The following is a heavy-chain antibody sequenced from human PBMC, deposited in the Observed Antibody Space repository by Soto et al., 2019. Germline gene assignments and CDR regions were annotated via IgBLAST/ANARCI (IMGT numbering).Heavy chain of an antibody. J-gene: IGHJ4*02. CDR1: GFTVSSNY. CDR3: ARASRYSGSYFRSYYFDY. D-gene: IGHD1-26*01. Sequence: GGSLRLSCAASGFTVSSNYMSWVRQAPGKGLEWVSVIYSGGSTYYADSVKGRFTISRDNSKNTLYLQMNSLRAEDTAVYYCARASRYSGSYFRSYYFDYWGQGTLVTVSS. CDR2: IYSGGST. V-gene: IGHV3-53*01.